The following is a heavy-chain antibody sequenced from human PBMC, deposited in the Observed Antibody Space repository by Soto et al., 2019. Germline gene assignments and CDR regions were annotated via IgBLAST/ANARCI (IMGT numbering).Heavy chain of an antibody. D-gene: IGHD5-18*01. Sequence: QVQLVESGGGVVQPGRSRRLSCAASGFTFSSYAMHWVRQAPGKGLEWVAVISYDGSNKYYADSVKGRFTISRDNSKNTLYLQMNSLRAEDTAVYYCATPFVDTAMAAYFDYWGQGILVAVSS. V-gene: IGHV3-30-3*01. CDR2: ISYDGSNK. J-gene: IGHJ4*02. CDR3: ATPFVDTAMAAYFDY. CDR1: GFTFSSYA.